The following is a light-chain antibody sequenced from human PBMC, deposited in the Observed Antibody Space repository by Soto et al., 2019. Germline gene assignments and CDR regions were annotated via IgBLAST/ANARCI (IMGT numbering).Light chain of an antibody. CDR3: QQYGSYWT. V-gene: IGKV1-5*01. J-gene: IGKJ1*01. Sequence: IQMTQSPSTLSASIGDTVTITCRASQSSNSWLAWYQQKPGEAPKLLIYDASSLESGVPSRFSGTGSGTEFTLIIRSLHPDDFATYYCQQYGSYWTFGQGTKVEIK. CDR2: DAS. CDR1: QSSNSW.